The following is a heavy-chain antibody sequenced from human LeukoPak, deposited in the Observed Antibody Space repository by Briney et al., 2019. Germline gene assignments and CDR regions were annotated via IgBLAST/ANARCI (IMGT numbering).Heavy chain of an antibody. Sequence: KPSETLSLTCTVSGGSISSYYWSWIRQPPGKGLEWIGYIYYSGSTNYNPSLKSRVTISLDTSKNQFSLKLSPVTAADTAVYYCARDMEYSSGWYFDYWGQGTLVTVSS. CDR1: GGSISSYY. V-gene: IGHV4-59*01. CDR3: ARDMEYSSGWYFDY. D-gene: IGHD6-19*01. J-gene: IGHJ4*02. CDR2: IYYSGST.